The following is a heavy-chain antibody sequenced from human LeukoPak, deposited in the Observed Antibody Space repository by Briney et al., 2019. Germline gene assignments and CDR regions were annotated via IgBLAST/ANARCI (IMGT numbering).Heavy chain of an antibody. CDR2: IIPILGIA. Sequence: AASVTVSCKASGGTFSSYAISWVRQAPGQGLEWMGRIIPILGIANYAQKFQGRVTITADKSTSTAYMELSSLRSEDTAVYYCARMDYDSSGYYFDYWGQGTLVTVSS. V-gene: IGHV1-69*04. CDR1: GGTFSSYA. D-gene: IGHD3-22*01. J-gene: IGHJ4*02. CDR3: ARMDYDSSGYYFDY.